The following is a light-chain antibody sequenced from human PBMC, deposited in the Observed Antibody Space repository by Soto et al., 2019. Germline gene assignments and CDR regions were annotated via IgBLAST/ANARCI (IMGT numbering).Light chain of an antibody. CDR1: QSVSSN. V-gene: IGKV3-15*01. CDR2: GAS. CDR3: QHYNNWPLT. J-gene: IGKJ3*01. Sequence: EIVMTQSPATLSVSPGERATLSCRASQSVSSNLAWYQQKPGQAPRLLIYGASTRPTGIPARFSGSGSGTEFTLTISSLQSEDFAVYYCQHYNNWPLTFVPGTKVDIK.